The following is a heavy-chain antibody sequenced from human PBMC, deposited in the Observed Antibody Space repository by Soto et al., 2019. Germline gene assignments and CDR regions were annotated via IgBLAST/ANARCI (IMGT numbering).Heavy chain of an antibody. D-gene: IGHD3-10*01. J-gene: IGHJ3*02. Sequence: GGSLRLSCAASGFTVSSNYMSWVRQAPGKGLEWVSVIYSGGSTYYADSVKGRFTISRDNSKNTLYLQMNSLRAEDTAVYYCARAQVWFGELFLAFDIWGQGTMVTVSS. CDR3: ARAQVWFGELFLAFDI. CDR2: IYSGGST. CDR1: GFTVSSNY. V-gene: IGHV3-53*01.